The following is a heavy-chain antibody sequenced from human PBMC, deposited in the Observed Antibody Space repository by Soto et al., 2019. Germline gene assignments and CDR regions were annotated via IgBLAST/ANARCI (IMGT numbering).Heavy chain of an antibody. CDR2: IXXYXGXX. Sequence: ASGKVSCKASGYTFTSHGISLVRQAPGQGLGWMXXIXXYXGXXXYXXXLQGRVTMTTDTSTSTAYMELRSLRSDDTAVYYCARGAWVVTAVDYWGQGTLVTVSS. V-gene: IGHV1-18*04. CDR3: ARGAWVVTAVDY. CDR1: GYTFTSHG. J-gene: IGHJ4*02. D-gene: IGHD2-21*02.